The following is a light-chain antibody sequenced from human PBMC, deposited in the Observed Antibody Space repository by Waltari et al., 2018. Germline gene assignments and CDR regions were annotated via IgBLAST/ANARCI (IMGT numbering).Light chain of an antibody. Sequence: DIQMTQSPSTLSASVGDRVTVTCRASQSIGTWLAWYQQRPGKAPNLLIYQASTLQSGVPSRFSGSGSGTEFTLTISSLQPDDFATYYCQQYKSYSEFSFGPGTKVDIK. CDR2: QAS. V-gene: IGKV1-5*03. CDR3: QQYKSYSEFS. J-gene: IGKJ3*01. CDR1: QSIGTW.